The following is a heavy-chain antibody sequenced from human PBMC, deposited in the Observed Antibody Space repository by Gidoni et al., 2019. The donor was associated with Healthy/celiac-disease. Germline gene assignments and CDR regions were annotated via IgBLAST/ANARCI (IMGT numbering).Heavy chain of an antibody. CDR2: IYYSGST. CDR1: GGSISSYY. Sequence: QVQLQESGPGLVKPSETLSLTCTVSGGSISSYYWSWIRQPPGKGLEWIGYIYYSGSTNYNPSLKSRVTISVDTSKNQFSLKLSSVTAADTAVYYCARAQQGPPTAWGQGTLVTVSS. J-gene: IGHJ4*02. V-gene: IGHV4-59*01. D-gene: IGHD4-17*01. CDR3: ARAQQGPPTA.